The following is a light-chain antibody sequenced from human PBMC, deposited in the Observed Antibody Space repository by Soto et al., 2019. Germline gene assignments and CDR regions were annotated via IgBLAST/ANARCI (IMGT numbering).Light chain of an antibody. CDR1: QSVSSN. CDR3: QQYNNWPQT. J-gene: IGKJ1*01. V-gene: IGKV3-15*01. CDR2: GAS. Sequence: EIVITQSPATLSVSPGERATISCRASQSVSSNLAWYEQKPGQAPRLLIYGASTRATGIPARFSGSGSGTEFTLTISSLQSEDFAVYYCQQYNNWPQTFGQGTKVEI.